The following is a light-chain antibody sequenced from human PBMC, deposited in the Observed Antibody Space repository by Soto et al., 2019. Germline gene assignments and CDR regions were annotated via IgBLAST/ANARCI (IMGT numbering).Light chain of an antibody. CDR1: SNNVGSHNL. CDR3: CSYAGTNTPYV. J-gene: IGLJ1*01. V-gene: IGLV2-23*02. Sequence: QTVMTQPGSVSWPPGQSITISCTGTSNNVGSHNLVSWYQQHPGQAPKLMISEVTKRPSGVSHRFSGSKSGNTASLTISGLQAEDEADYYCCSYAGTNTPYVFGTGTKVTVL. CDR2: EVT.